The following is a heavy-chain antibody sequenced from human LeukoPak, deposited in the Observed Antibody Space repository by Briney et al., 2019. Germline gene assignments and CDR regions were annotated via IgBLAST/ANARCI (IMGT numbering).Heavy chain of an antibody. CDR1: GYTFTSYA. D-gene: IGHD2-21*01. J-gene: IGHJ4*02. V-gene: IGHV1-3*01. Sequence: ASVKVSCKASGYTFTSYAMHWVRQAPGQRLEWMGWINAGNGNTKYSQKFQGRVTITRDKSASTAYMELSSLRSEDTAVYYCARGVTIVVVEDNFDYWGQGTLVTVSS. CDR3: ARGVTIVVVEDNFDY. CDR2: INAGNGNT.